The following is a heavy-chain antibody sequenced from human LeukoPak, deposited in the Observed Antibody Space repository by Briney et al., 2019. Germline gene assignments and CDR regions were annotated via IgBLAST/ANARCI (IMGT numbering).Heavy chain of an antibody. V-gene: IGHV3-48*02. J-gene: IGHJ4*02. D-gene: IGHD3-10*01. CDR3: ARDYLGWFGELSTFDY. CDR2: ITSSSSTI. CDR1: GFTFSTYA. Sequence: GGSLRLSCTASGFTFSTYAMNWVRQAPGKGLEWVSYITSSSSTIYYADSVKGRFTISRDNAKNSLYLQMNSLRDGDTAVYYCARDYLGWFGELSTFDYWGQGTQVTVSS.